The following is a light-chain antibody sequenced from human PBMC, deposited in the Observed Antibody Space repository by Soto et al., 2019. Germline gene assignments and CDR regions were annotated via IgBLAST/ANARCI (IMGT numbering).Light chain of an antibody. CDR1: SSDVGGYNY. CDR3: AAWDDSLSVPYV. Sequence: QSVLTQPASVSGSPGQSITISCTGTSSDVGGYNYVSWYQQHPGKAPKLMIYDVSNRPSGVSDRFSGSKSGTTASLAISGLRSEDEADYYCAAWDDSLSVPYVFGTGTKVTVL. CDR2: DVS. V-gene: IGLV2-14*01. J-gene: IGLJ1*01.